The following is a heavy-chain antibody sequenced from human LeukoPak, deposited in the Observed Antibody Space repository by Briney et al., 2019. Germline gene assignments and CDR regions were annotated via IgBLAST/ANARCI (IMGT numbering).Heavy chain of an antibody. Sequence: GGSLRLSCAASGFTFSIYSMNWVRQAPGKGREWISYITSSSGTIYYTDSVKGRFTISRDNAKNSLYLQMNSLRAEDTAVYYCARVAPGHDIGRGYFDYWGQGTLVTVSS. CDR3: ARVAPGHDIGRGYFDY. D-gene: IGHD2-21*01. V-gene: IGHV3-48*01. J-gene: IGHJ4*02. CDR1: GFTFSIYS. CDR2: ITSSSGTI.